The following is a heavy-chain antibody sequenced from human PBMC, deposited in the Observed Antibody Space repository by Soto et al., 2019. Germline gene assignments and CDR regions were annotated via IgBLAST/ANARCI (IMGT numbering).Heavy chain of an antibody. CDR1: GYTFTGYY. Sequence: QVQLVQSGTEVKRPGDSVKVSCKASGYTFTGYYVHRVRQAPGQGLEWMGWINPNSGDTYLAQRFQGRVTMNRDTSIGTAYMELRGLTSDDTAEYYCAKGGAIVAAGTRVYLYNAMDVWGQGTTVTVSS. V-gene: IGHV1-2*02. CDR3: AKGGAIVAAGTRVYLYNAMDV. CDR2: INPNSGDT. D-gene: IGHD1-26*01. J-gene: IGHJ6*02.